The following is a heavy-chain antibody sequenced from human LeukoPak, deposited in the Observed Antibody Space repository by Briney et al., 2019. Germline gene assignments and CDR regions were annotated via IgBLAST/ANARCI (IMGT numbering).Heavy chain of an antibody. Sequence: GGSLRLSCAASGFTFSDYYMSWIRQAPGKGLEWVSYISSSGSTIYYADSVKGRFTISRDNAKDSLYLQMNSLRAEDTAVYYCARGTYYDILTGYKPAAFDIWGQGTMVTVSS. V-gene: IGHV3-11*01. J-gene: IGHJ3*02. CDR2: ISSSGSTI. CDR3: ARGTYYDILTGYKPAAFDI. D-gene: IGHD3-9*01. CDR1: GFTFSDYY.